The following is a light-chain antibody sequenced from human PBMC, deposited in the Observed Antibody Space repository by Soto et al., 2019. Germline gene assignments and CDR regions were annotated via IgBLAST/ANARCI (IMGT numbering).Light chain of an antibody. Sequence: DIQMTQSPSSLSASVGDRITITCRASQSISSYLNWFQQKPGKAPKVLIYAARTLQSGVPSRFSGSGFGTDFTLTISSLQPEDFATYYCQQSYSAPATFGGGTKVDIK. CDR1: QSISSY. J-gene: IGKJ4*02. CDR2: AAR. CDR3: QQSYSAPAT. V-gene: IGKV1-39*01.